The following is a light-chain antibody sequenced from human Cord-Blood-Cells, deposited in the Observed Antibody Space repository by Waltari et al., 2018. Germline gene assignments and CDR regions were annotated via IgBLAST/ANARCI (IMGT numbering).Light chain of an antibody. CDR3: KAWDSSTVV. J-gene: IGLJ2*01. V-gene: IGLV3-1*01. Sequence: SYELTQPPSVSVSPGQTASITCSGDKLGDKYACWYQQKPGQSPVLVIYQDSKRPSGIPVRFSGSNSGNTATLTISGTQAMDEADYYCKAWDSSTVVFGGGTKLTVL. CDR2: QDS. CDR1: KLGDKY.